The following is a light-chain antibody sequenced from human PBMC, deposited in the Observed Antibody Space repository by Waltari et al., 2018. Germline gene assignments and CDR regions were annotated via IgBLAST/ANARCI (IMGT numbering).Light chain of an antibody. CDR2: GTS. J-gene: IGLJ2*01. Sequence: QSVLTQPPSVSGAPGQRVSISCTGSGSNPGAGSDLHWYQQHPGKAPKLLIYGTSTRPPGVPDRFFGSQSGTSASLAITALQAEDEAEYYCQSYDTSLSVVFGGGTKLTVL. CDR3: QSYDTSLSVV. CDR1: GSNPGAGSD. V-gene: IGLV1-40*01.